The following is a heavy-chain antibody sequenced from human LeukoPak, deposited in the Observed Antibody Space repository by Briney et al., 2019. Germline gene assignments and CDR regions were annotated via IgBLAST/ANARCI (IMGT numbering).Heavy chain of an antibody. Sequence: GGSLRLSCPASGFTFSSYAMSWVRQAPGKGLEWVSAISGGGGSTHYADSVKGRFTISRDNSKNTLYLQMSSLRAGDTAVYYCAKSSYYDSSGYYREYYFDYWGQGTLVTVSS. V-gene: IGHV3-23*01. CDR3: AKSSYYDSSGYYREYYFDY. D-gene: IGHD3-22*01. J-gene: IGHJ4*02. CDR2: ISGGGGST. CDR1: GFTFSSYA.